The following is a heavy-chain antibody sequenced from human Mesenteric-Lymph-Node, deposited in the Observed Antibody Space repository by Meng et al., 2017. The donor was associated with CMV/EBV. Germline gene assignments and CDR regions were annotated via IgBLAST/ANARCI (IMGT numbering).Heavy chain of an antibody. CDR1: EYVFTTFA. Sequence: CKASEYVFTTFAMNWGRQAPGQGLEWMAWINTNTGNPTYAQGFTGRFVFSLDTSVSTAYLQINSLKAEDTAVYYCARPTRGYSGYFGYWGQGTLVTVSS. D-gene: IGHD5-12*01. V-gene: IGHV7-4-1*02. J-gene: IGHJ4*02. CDR2: INTNTGNP. CDR3: ARPTRGYSGYFGY.